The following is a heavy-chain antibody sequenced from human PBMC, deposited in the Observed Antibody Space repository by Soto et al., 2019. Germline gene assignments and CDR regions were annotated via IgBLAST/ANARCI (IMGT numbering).Heavy chain of an antibody. D-gene: IGHD5-12*01. Sequence: QLQLQESGPGLVKPSETLSLTCTVSGGSIRSSSYYWGWIRQPPGKALEWIGSIYYSGSTYYNPSLKSRVTISVDTSKNQFSLKLSSVTGADTAVYYCASPSGYSDYDLAREGAFDIWGQGTMVTVSS. V-gene: IGHV4-39*01. CDR2: IYYSGST. CDR3: ASPSGYSDYDLAREGAFDI. J-gene: IGHJ3*02. CDR1: GGSIRSSSYY.